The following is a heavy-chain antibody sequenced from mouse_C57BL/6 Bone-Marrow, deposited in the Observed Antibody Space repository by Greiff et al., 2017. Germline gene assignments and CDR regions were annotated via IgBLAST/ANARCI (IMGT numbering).Heavy chain of an antibody. CDR2: IYPRSGNT. J-gene: IGHJ3*01. CDR3: ARSRRLAWFAY. V-gene: IGHV1-81*01. CDR1: GYTFTSYG. Sequence: VMLVESGAELARPGASVKLSCKASGYTFTSYGISWVKQRTGQGLEWIGEIYPRSGNTYYNEKFKGKATLTADKSSSTAYMELRSLTSEYSAVYFCARSRRLAWFAYWGQGTLVTVSA.